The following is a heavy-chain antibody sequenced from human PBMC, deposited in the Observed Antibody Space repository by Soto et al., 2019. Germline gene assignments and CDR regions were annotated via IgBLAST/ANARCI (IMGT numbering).Heavy chain of an antibody. D-gene: IGHD1-26*01. J-gene: IGHJ3*02. CDR2: ISWNSGSI. Sequence: PGGSLRLSCAASGFTFDDYAMHWVRQAPGKGLEWVSGISWNSGSIGYADSVKGRFTISRDNAKNSLYLQMNSLRAEDTALYYCAKDRGSGSYGQRAFDIWGRGTMVTVSS. V-gene: IGHV3-9*01. CDR3: AKDRGSGSYGQRAFDI. CDR1: GFTFDDYA.